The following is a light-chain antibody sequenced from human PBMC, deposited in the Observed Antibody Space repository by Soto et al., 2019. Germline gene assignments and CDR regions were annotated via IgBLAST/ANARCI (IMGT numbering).Light chain of an antibody. CDR2: GAS. V-gene: IGKV3-20*01. Sequence: EIVLTQSPGTRSLSPGERATLSCRASQRVRSSYLAWNQQKPGQAPRLLIYGASTRATGIPDRFSGSASGTDFTLTISRLDPEDFAVYYCQQYDRSAPGLTFGPGTKVDIK. CDR1: QRVRSSY. CDR3: QQYDRSAPGLT. J-gene: IGKJ3*01.